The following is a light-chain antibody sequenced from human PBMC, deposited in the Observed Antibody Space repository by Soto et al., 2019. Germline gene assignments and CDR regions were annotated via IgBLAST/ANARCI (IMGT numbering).Light chain of an antibody. V-gene: IGKV1-5*01. Sequence: DIQMTQSPSTLSASVGDRVSITCRASQTISTWLAWYQQKPGKAANLLIYDASSLESGVPSRFSGSGSGTEFTLTISSLQPDDFATYYCQQYDSYSWTFGQGTKVDI. CDR3: QQYDSYSWT. J-gene: IGKJ1*01. CDR1: QTISTW. CDR2: DAS.